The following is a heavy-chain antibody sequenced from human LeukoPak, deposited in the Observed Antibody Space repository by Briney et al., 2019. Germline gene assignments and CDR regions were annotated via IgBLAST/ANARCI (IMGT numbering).Heavy chain of an antibody. Sequence: GGSLRLSCAASGFTFSSYAMSWVRQAPGKGLEWVSAISGSGGSTYYADSVKGRFTISRDNSKNTLYLQMNSLRAEDTAVYYCAKDLGVIVVVVAATPGAFDIWGQGTMVTVSS. J-gene: IGHJ3*02. V-gene: IGHV3-23*01. CDR3: AKDLGVIVVVVAATPGAFDI. CDR2: ISGSGGST. D-gene: IGHD2-15*01. CDR1: GFTFSSYA.